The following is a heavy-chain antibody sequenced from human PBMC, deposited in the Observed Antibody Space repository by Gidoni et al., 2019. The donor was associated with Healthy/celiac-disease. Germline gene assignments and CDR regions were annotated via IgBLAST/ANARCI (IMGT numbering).Heavy chain of an antibody. CDR2: IHYSGST. CDR1: GGSISSYY. CDR3: ARGWQQLVQWFDP. D-gene: IGHD6-13*01. V-gene: IGHV4-59*01. J-gene: IGHJ5*02. Sequence: QVQLHVPPLGLVKPSEPLSFPCHAAGGSISSYYWSWIRQPPGKGLEWIGYIHYSGSTNYNPSLKSRVTISVDTSKNQFSLKLSSVTAADTAVYYCARGWQQLVQWFDPWGQGTLVSVSS.